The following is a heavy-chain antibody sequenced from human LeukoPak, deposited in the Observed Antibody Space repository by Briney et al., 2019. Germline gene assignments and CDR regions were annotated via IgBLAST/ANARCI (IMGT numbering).Heavy chain of an antibody. CDR1: GFTFNSYW. Sequence: GGSLRLSCAVSGFTFNSYWMSWVRQAPGKGLEWVANIKQDGSEKYYVDSVKGRFTISRDTSKNTLYLQMNSLRAEDTAVYYCAKEGAMVRGVYWGQGTLVTVS. V-gene: IGHV3-7*03. CDR2: IKQDGSEK. J-gene: IGHJ4*02. D-gene: IGHD3-10*01. CDR3: AKEGAMVRGVY.